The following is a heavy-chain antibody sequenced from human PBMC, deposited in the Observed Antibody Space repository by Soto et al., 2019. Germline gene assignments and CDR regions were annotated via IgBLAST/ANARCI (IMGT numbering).Heavy chain of an antibody. Sequence: GESLKISCKGSGYSFTSYWIGWVRQMPGKGLEWMGIIYPGDSDTRYSPSFQGQVTISADKSISTAYLQWSSLKASDTAMYYCARQVLNNYYYFGMDVWGQGTTVTVSS. CDR2: IYPGDSDT. J-gene: IGHJ6*02. CDR1: GYSFTSYW. CDR3: ARQVLNNYYYFGMDV. V-gene: IGHV5-51*01.